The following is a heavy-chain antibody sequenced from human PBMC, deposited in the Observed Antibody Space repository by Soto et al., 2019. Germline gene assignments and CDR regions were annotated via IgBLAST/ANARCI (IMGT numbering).Heavy chain of an antibody. CDR2: ISAYNGNT. Sequence: EASVKVSCKASGYTFTSYGISWVRQAPGQGLEWMGWISAYNGNTNYAQKLQGRVTMTTDTSTSTAYMELRSLRSDDTAVYYCARDRPYYDYVWGSYRPFDYWGQGTLVTVSS. J-gene: IGHJ4*02. CDR3: ARDRPYYDYVWGSYRPFDY. CDR1: GYTFTSYG. D-gene: IGHD3-16*02. V-gene: IGHV1-18*04.